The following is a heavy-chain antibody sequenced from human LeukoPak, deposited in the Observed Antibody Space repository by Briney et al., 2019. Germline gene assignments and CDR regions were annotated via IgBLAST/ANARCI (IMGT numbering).Heavy chain of an antibody. CDR1: GYTLTELS. V-gene: IGHV1-24*01. CDR2: FDPEDGET. D-gene: IGHD3-3*01. J-gene: IGHJ3*02. CDR3: ATAKSARGAFDI. Sequence: GASVKVSCKVSGYTLTELSMHWVRQAPGKGLEWMGGFDPEDGETIYAQKFQGRVTMTEDTSTDTAYMELSSLRSEDTAVYYCATAKSARGAFDIRGQGTMVTVSS.